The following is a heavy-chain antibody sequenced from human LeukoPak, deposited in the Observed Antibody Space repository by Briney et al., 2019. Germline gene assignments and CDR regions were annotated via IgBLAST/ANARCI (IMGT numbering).Heavy chain of an antibody. V-gene: IGHV3-30*04. CDR3: ARALADSRGYYLGFDY. J-gene: IGHJ4*02. CDR1: GFTFSSYV. D-gene: IGHD3-22*01. Sequence: PGGSLRLPCSASGFTFSSYVMHWVRQAPGKGLEWVAIISYDGSNEYYADSVKGRLTIFRDNAKKSLYLQMNSLRPDDTALYYCARALADSRGYYLGFDYWGQETRVSVSS. CDR2: ISYDGSNE.